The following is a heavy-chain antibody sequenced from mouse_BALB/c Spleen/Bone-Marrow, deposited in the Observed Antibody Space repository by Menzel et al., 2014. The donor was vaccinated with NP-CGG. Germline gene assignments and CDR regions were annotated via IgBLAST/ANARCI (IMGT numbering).Heavy chain of an antibody. J-gene: IGHJ2*01. V-gene: IGHV7-3*02. Sequence: EVKLVESGGGLVQPGGSLRLSCATSGFTFTDYYMSWVRQPPGKALEWLAFIRNKANGYTTEYSASVKGRFTISRDNSRSILYLQMNTLRAEDSATYYCARDMGLLRFDYWGHGTTLTVSS. CDR3: ARDMGLLRFDY. CDR2: IRNKANGYTT. D-gene: IGHD1-1*01. CDR1: GFTFTDYY.